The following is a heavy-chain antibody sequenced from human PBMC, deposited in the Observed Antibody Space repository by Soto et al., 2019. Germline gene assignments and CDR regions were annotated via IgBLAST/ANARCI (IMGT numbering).Heavy chain of an antibody. J-gene: IGHJ5*01. CDR1: TVTINVHG. D-gene: IGHD3-3*01. V-gene: IGHV3-30*03. Sequence: LRLSCTSSTVTINVHGIQWVRQAPGKGLEWVAFISNDGRAQYYADSVKGRFTISRDYSKNTVDLQMSSLRNEETAVYYCARDIWSGDYKWFDSWGPGTLVTVS. CDR3: ARDIWSGDYKWFDS. CDR2: ISNDGRAQ.